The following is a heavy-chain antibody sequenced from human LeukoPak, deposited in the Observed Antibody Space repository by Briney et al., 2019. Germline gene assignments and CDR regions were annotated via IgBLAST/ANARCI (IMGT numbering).Heavy chain of an antibody. CDR1: GYSISSGYY. CDR2: IYHSGST. J-gene: IGHJ6*03. Sequence: SETLSLTCAVSGYSISSGYYWGWIRQPPGKGLGWIGSIYHSGSTYYNPSLKSRVTISVDTSKNQFSLKLSSVTAADTAVYYCARHDGPHYYYMDVWGKGTTVTVSS. CDR3: ARHDGPHYYYMDV. V-gene: IGHV4-38-2*01. D-gene: IGHD4-17*01.